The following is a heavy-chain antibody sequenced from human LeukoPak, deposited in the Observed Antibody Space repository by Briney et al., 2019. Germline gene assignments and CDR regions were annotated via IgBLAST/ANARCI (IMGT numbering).Heavy chain of an antibody. D-gene: IGHD1-7*01. CDR1: GYTFTGYY. V-gene: IGHV1-2*02. Sequence: ASVKVSCKASGYTFTGYYMHWVRQAPGQGLEWMGWINPNSGGTNYAQKFQGRVTMTRDTSISTAYMELSRLRSDDTAVYYCATRITGTTYFLVGFDPWGQGTLVTVSS. CDR3: ATRITGTTYFLVGFDP. J-gene: IGHJ5*02. CDR2: INPNSGGT.